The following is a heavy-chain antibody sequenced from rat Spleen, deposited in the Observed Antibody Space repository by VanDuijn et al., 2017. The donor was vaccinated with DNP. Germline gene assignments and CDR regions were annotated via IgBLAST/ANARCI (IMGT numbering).Heavy chain of an antibody. Sequence: EVQLVESGGGLVRPGNSLKLSCAASGFTFSNSYMAWVRQTPKKGLEWVASIDYEGSSTFYGDSVKGRFTISRDNAKSTLYLQMDSLRSEETATYYCARRDTFYYFDYWGQGVMVTVSS. D-gene: IGHD2-2*01. CDR1: GFTFSNSY. J-gene: IGHJ2*01. CDR3: ARRDTFYYFDY. V-gene: IGHV5-22*01. CDR2: IDYEGSST.